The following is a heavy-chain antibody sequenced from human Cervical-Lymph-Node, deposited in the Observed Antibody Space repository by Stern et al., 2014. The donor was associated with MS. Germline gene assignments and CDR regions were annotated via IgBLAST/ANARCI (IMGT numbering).Heavy chain of an antibody. D-gene: IGHD5-24*01. CDR1: GFTFSGYW. Sequence: EVQLVESGGGLVQPGGSLRLSCTTSGFTFSGYWMNWVRQAPGKGLEWVASIKPDVSEIYYVDSVKGRFTISRDNAKNSLYLQMNSLGAEDTAVYYCARNGGDGYSYGEDYWGQGTLVTVSS. CDR3: ARNGGDGYSYGEDY. CDR2: IKPDVSEI. V-gene: IGHV3-7*01. J-gene: IGHJ4*02.